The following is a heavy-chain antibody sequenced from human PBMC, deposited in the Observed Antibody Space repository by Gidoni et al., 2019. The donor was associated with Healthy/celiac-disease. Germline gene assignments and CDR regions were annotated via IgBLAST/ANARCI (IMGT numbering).Heavy chain of an antibody. CDR1: GGSFSGYY. V-gene: IGHV4-34*01. D-gene: IGHD6-19*01. CDR3: ARGSLYSSGWVDAFDI. Sequence: QVQLQQWGAGLLKPSETLSLTCAVYGGSFSGYYWSWIRQPPGKGLEWIGEINHSGSTNYNPSLKSRVTISVDTSKNQFSLKLSSVTAADTAVYYCARGSLYSSGWVDAFDIWGQGTMVTVSS. J-gene: IGHJ3*02. CDR2: INHSGST.